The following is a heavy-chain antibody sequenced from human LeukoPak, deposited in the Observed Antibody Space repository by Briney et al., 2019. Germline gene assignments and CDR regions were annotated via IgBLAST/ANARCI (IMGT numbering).Heavy chain of an antibody. V-gene: IGHV4-39*01. CDR1: GGSTSSSSYY. CDR2: IYYSGST. CDR3: ARHIKRFGELYDDY. Sequence: SETLSLTCTVSGGSTSSSSYYWGWIRQPPGKGLEWIGSIYYSGSTYYNPSLKSRVTISVDTSKNQFSLKLSSVTAADTAVYYCARHIKRFGELYDDYWGQGTLVTVSS. J-gene: IGHJ4*02. D-gene: IGHD3-10*01.